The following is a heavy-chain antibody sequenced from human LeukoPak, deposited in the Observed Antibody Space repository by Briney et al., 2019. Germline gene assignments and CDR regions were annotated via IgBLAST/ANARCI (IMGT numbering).Heavy chain of an antibody. V-gene: IGHV3-21*01. D-gene: IGHD1-26*01. CDR3: ASYRKVGANADY. CDR2: ISSSSSYI. CDR1: GFTFSSYS. Sequence: GGSLRLSCAASGFTFSSYSMNWVRQAPGKGLEWVSSISSSSSYIYYADSVKGRFTISRDNAKNSLYLQMNSLRAEDTAVYYCASYRKVGANADYWGQGTLGTVPS. J-gene: IGHJ4*02.